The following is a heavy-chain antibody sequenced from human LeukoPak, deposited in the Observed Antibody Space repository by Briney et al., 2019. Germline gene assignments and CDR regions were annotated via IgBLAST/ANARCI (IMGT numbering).Heavy chain of an antibody. CDR3: ASVSPGYGSYYFDY. CDR1: GASISSYY. CDR2: IFYSGST. J-gene: IGHJ4*02. Sequence: KPSETLSLTCTVSGASISSYYWSWIRQPPGKGLEWIGYIFYSGSTNYSPSLKSRVTMSVETSRNQFSLKLSSVTAADTAVYYCASVSPGYGSYYFDYWGQGTLVTVSS. D-gene: IGHD3-10*01. V-gene: IGHV4-59*01.